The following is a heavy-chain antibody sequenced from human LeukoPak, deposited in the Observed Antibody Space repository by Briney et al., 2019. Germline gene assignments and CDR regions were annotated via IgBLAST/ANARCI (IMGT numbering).Heavy chain of an antibody. Sequence: ASVKVSCKASGYTFTDYYMHWVRQAPGQGFEWMGWINPNDGDTNYAQKFQGRVTMTRDTSISIAHMEVSRLRSDDSAVYYCARANFLYCSSSTCLFDYWGQGTLVTVSS. V-gene: IGHV1-2*02. CDR2: INPNDGDT. J-gene: IGHJ4*02. CDR1: GYTFTDYY. D-gene: IGHD2-2*01. CDR3: ARANFLYCSSSTCLFDY.